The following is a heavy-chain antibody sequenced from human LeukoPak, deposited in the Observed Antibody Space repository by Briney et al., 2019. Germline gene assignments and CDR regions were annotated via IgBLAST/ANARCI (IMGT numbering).Heavy chain of an antibody. D-gene: IGHD1-26*01. CDR3: ASNPNYSGTYYDAFDM. Sequence: PGGSLRLSCVGFGFTFSDHYMDWVPQAPGKGLEWVGRSRNKPNGYTTEYATSLKGRFTISRDDSGGSMYLQLSSLRTEDTAVYYCASNPNYSGTYYDAFDMCGQGTMVSVSS. CDR2: SRNKPNGYTT. CDR1: GFTFSDHY. J-gene: IGHJ3*02. V-gene: IGHV3-72*01.